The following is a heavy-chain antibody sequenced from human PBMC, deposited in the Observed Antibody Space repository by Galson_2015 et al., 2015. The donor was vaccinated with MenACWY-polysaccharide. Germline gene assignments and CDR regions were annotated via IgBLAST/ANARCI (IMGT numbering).Heavy chain of an antibody. Sequence: ETLSLTCAVSGYSISSGYYWGWIRQPPGKGLEWIGSIYHSGSTYYNPSLKSRVTISVDTSKNQFSLKVSYVTAADTAVYYCVRGMEDSGRYNFDYWGRGTLVTVSS. CDR3: VRGMEDSGRYNFDY. V-gene: IGHV4-38-2*01. J-gene: IGHJ4*02. CDR2: IYHSGST. D-gene: IGHD1-26*01. CDR1: GYSISSGYY.